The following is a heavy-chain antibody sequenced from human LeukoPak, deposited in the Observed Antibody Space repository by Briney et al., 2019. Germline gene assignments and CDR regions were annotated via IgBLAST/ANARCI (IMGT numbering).Heavy chain of an antibody. CDR1: GYTFTSYD. V-gene: IGHV1-8*02. D-gene: IGHD4-17*01. CDR2: MNPNSGNT. J-gene: IGHJ4*02. CDR3: ARESDYGRIYFDY. Sequence: ASVKVSCKASGYTFTSYDINWVRQATGQGLEWMGWMNPNSGNTSYAQKFQGRVTMTRDMSTSTVYMELSSLRSEDTAVYYCARESDYGRIYFDYWGQGTLVTVSS.